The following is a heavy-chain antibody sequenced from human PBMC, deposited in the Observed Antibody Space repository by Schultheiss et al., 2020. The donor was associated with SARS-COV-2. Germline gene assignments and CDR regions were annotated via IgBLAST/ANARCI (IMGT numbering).Heavy chain of an antibody. CDR2: ISVSTGTI. V-gene: IGHV3-48*01. J-gene: IGHJ5*02. CDR3: AREYRTTPYGCEFDP. D-gene: IGHD1-1*01. Sequence: GGSLRLSCAASGFTFSAYSMNWVLQAPGKGLEWVSYISVSTGTIHYADSVKGRFTISRDNAKNSLYLQMNSLRGEDTAIYYCAREYRTTPYGCEFDPWGQGTLVTVSS. CDR1: GFTFSAYS.